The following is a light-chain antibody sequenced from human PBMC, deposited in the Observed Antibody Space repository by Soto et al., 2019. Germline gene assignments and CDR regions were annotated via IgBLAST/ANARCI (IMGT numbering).Light chain of an antibody. J-gene: IGLJ2*01. CDR1: SRDVGNHNL. Sequence: QSALTQPASVSGSPGQSITISCTGTSRDVGNHNLLSWYQQYPGKAPKLMIYEGVKRPSGVSNRFSGSKSGNTASLTISGLQAEDEADYYCCSFALRSTLIFGGGTKLTVL. CDR2: EGV. CDR3: CSFALRSTLI. V-gene: IGLV2-23*01.